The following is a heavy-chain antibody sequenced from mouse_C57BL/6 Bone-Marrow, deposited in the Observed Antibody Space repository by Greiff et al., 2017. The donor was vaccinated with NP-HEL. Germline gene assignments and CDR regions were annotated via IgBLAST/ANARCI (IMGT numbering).Heavy chain of an antibody. J-gene: IGHJ2*01. V-gene: IGHV5-4*03. CDR2: ISDGGSYT. CDR1: GFTFSSYA. Sequence: EVKLMESGGGLVKPGGSLKLSCAASGFTFSSYAMSWVRQTPEKRLEWVATISDGGSYTYYPDNVKGRFTISRDNAKNNLYLQMSHLKSEDTAMYYCARYGNYGYWGQGTTLTVSS. D-gene: IGHD2-10*02. CDR3: ARYGNYGY.